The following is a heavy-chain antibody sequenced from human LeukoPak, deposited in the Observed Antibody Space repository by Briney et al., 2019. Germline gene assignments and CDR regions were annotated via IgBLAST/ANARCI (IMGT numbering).Heavy chain of an antibody. CDR1: GYSFTSYW. CDR3: ARSYCSSTSCYRFYFDY. J-gene: IGHJ4*02. D-gene: IGHD2-2*02. CDR2: IYPGDSDT. Sequence: GESLKISCNGSGYSFTSYWIGWVRQMPGKGLEWMGIIYPGDSDTRYSPSFQGQVTISADKSISTAYLQWSSLKASDTAMYYCARSYCSSTSCYRFYFDYWGQGTLVTVSS. V-gene: IGHV5-51*01.